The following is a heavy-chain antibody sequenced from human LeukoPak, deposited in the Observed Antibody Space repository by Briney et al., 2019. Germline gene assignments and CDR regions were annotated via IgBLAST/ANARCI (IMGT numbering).Heavy chain of an antibody. CDR3: AREIATSGGNSRALDY. D-gene: IGHD4-23*01. J-gene: IGHJ4*02. CDR2: ISGGGGTT. CDR1: GFTFSNYA. V-gene: IGHV3-23*01. Sequence: GGSLRLSCAASGFTFSNYAMSWVRQAPGKGLEWVSAISGGGGTTYYADSVKGRFTISRDNSKNTLYLQMNSLRAEDTAVYYCAREIATSGGNSRALDYWGQGTLVTVSS.